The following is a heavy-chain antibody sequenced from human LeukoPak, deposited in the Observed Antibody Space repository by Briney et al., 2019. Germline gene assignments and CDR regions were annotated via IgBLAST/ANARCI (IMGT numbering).Heavy chain of an antibody. D-gene: IGHD6-19*01. V-gene: IGHV3-66*01. J-gene: IGHJ4*02. CDR3: AKERNLEIAVAGTIFDY. Sequence: GGSLRLSCAASGFTFSSYAMSWVRQAPGKGLEWVSVIYSGGSTYYADSVKGRFTISRDNSKNMIYLGMNSLRAEDTAVYYCAKERNLEIAVAGTIFDYWGQGTLVTVSS. CDR1: GFTFSSYA. CDR2: IYSGGST.